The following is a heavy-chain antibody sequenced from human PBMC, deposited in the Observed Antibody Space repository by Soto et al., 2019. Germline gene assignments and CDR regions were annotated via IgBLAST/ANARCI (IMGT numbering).Heavy chain of an antibody. J-gene: IGHJ4*02. CDR1: GYSFNNYW. CDR3: ARVLEMATRRPFLDY. D-gene: IGHD5-12*01. Sequence: GESLKISCKGSGYSFNNYWIAWVRQMPGKGLEWMGIIYPGDSDTRYSPSFQGQVTISADKSINTAYLQWSSLKASDTAMYYCARVLEMATRRPFLDYWGQGTLVTVSS. V-gene: IGHV5-51*01. CDR2: IYPGDSDT.